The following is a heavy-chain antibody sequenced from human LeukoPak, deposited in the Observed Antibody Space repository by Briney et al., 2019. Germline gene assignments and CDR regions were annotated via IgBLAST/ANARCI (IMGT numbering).Heavy chain of an antibody. CDR3: ARSDCSWGEYYGMDV. V-gene: IGHV4-59*08. CDR1: GGSISSYY. D-gene: IGHD2-21*01. J-gene: IGHJ6*02. Sequence: SETLSLTCTVSGGSISSYYWSWIRQPPGKGLEWIGYIYYSGSTNYNPSLKSRVTISVDTSKNQFSLKLSSVTAADTAVYYCARSDCSWGEYYGMDVWGQGTTVTVSS. CDR2: IYYSGST.